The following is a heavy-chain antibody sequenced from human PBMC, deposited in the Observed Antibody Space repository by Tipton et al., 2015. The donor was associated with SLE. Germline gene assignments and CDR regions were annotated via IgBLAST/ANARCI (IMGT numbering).Heavy chain of an antibody. V-gene: IGHV4-59*08. CDR1: DDSIRDYY. CDR3: ARHDYDDNGYYLHYFDD. D-gene: IGHD3-22*01. J-gene: IGHJ4*02. Sequence: TLSLTCSVSDDSIRDYYFSWIRQPPGNKLEWIGYTSYSGSTSYNPSLESRVGMSVDTSRNEVFLRLSSVTAADTATYYCARHDYDDNGYYLHYFDDWGQGTLVTVSS. CDR2: TSYSGST.